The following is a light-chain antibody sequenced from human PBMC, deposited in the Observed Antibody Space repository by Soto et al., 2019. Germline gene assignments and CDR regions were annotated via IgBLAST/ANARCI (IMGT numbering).Light chain of an antibody. Sequence: EIVLTQSPGTLSLSPGERATLSCRASQSVSSSYLAWYQQKPGQAPRLLIYGASSRATGIPDRFSGSGSGTDFTLTISRLGPEDFAVYYCQQYRTSGGGTKVEIK. V-gene: IGKV3-20*01. CDR2: GAS. J-gene: IGKJ4*01. CDR1: QSVSSSY. CDR3: QQYRT.